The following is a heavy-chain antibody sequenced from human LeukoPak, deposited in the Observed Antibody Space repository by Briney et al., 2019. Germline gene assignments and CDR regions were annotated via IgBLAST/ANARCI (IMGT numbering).Heavy chain of an antibody. CDR2: VYHTGST. Sequence: SETLSLTCTVSGGSISSSSYYWGWIRQSPGKGLEWIGEVYHTGSTNYNPSLRSRVTMSIDTSKNQFSLKLSSVTAADTAVYYCARDMQAGSYGGFDYWGQGTLVTVSS. CDR3: ARDMQAGSYGGFDY. D-gene: IGHD5-18*01. J-gene: IGHJ4*02. V-gene: IGHV4-39*07. CDR1: GGSISSSSYY.